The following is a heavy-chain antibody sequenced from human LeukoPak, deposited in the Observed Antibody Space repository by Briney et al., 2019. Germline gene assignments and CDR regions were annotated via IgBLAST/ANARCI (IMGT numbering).Heavy chain of an antibody. J-gene: IGHJ4*02. CDR1: GYTLTELS. CDR3: ATVPSGPEYYFDY. CDR2: FDPEDGET. V-gene: IGHV1-24*01. D-gene: IGHD2-2*01. Sequence: GASVKVSCKVSGYTLTELSMHWVRQAPGKGREWMGGFDPEDGETIYAQKFQGRVTMTEDTSTDTAYMELSSLRSEDTAVYYCATVPSGPEYYFDYWGQGTLVTVSS.